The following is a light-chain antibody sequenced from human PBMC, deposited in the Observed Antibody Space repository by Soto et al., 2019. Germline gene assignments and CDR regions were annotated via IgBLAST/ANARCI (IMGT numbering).Light chain of an antibody. J-gene: IGKJ4*01. Sequence: EIVMTQSPATLSVSPGERVTFSCRASQSVSTRLAWYQHKPGQAPRLLISGASTGATGIPPRFSGSGSGTDFTLTVNSLQSEDIAVYYCQQYHNRPVTFGGGTKVDIK. CDR3: QQYHNRPVT. CDR1: QSVSTR. V-gene: IGKV3-15*01. CDR2: GAS.